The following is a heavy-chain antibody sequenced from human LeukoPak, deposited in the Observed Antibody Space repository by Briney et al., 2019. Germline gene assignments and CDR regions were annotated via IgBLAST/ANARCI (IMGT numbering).Heavy chain of an antibody. V-gene: IGHV4-34*01. J-gene: IGHJ4*02. D-gene: IGHD3-10*01. Sequence: SETLSLTCAVYGGSFSGYYWSWIRQPPGKGLEWIGEINHSGSTNYNPSLKSRVTISVDTSKNQFSLKLSSVTAAATAVYYCARLMVRGVATIDYWGQGTLVTVSS. CDR3: ARLMVRGVATIDY. CDR1: GGSFSGYY. CDR2: INHSGST.